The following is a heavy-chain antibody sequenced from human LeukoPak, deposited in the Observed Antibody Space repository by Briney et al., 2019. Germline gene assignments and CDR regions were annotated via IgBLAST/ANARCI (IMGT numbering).Heavy chain of an antibody. J-gene: IGHJ4*02. CDR3: ARHTRGGGAVAGTIDY. Sequence: GESLKISCKGSGYSFTSYWIGWVRQMPGKGLEWMGIIYPGDSDTRYSPSFQGQVTISADKSISTAYLQWSSLKASDTAMYYCARHTRGGGAVAGTIDYWGQGTLVTVSS. D-gene: IGHD6-19*01. CDR1: GYSFTSYW. V-gene: IGHV5-51*01. CDR2: IYPGDSDT.